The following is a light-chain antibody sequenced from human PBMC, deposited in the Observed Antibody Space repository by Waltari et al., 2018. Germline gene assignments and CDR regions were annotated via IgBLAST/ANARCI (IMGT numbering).Light chain of an antibody. V-gene: IGKV1-9*01. CDR3: QQLNSYPYT. Sequence: DIQLTQSPSFLSASVGDRVTITCRASKGISSYLAWYQQKPGKAPKPLIYAASTLQSGVPSRFSGSGSGTEFTLTISSLQPEDFATYYCQQLNSYPYTFGQGTKLEIK. J-gene: IGKJ2*01. CDR1: KGISSY. CDR2: AAS.